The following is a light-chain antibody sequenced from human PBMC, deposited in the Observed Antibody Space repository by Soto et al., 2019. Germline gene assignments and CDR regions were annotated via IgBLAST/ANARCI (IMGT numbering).Light chain of an antibody. J-gene: IGLJ2*01. CDR2: EVS. Sequence: QSVLTQPASVSGSPGQSITISCTGTSSDVGGYNYVSWYQQHPGKVPKLMISEVSNRPSGVSNRFSGSKSGNTASLTISGLQAEDEADYYCSSYTISSTVVFGGGTKVTVL. CDR3: SSYTISSTVV. CDR1: SSDVGGYNY. V-gene: IGLV2-14*01.